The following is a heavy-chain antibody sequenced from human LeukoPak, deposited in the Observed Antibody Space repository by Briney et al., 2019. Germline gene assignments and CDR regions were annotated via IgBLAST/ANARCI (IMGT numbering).Heavy chain of an antibody. Sequence: PGGSLRLSCAASGFTISTFAMSWVRQAPGKGLEWVSAISGGGGSSYSADSVRGRFTISRDKSKNTLYLQMNSLRAEDTAVYYCAKGHYYGSGSYSGRAFDIWGQGTMVTVSS. V-gene: IGHV3-23*01. CDR2: ISGGGGSS. D-gene: IGHD3-10*01. J-gene: IGHJ3*02. CDR3: AKGHYYGSGSYSGRAFDI. CDR1: GFTISTFA.